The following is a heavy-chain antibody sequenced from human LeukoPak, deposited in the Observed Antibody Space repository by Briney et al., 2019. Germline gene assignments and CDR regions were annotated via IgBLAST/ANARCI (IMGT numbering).Heavy chain of an antibody. J-gene: IGHJ6*02. Sequence: GGSLRLSCAASGFTFSSYWMSWVRQAPGKGLEWVANIKQVGSEKYYVDSVKGRFTISRDNAKNSLYLQMNSLRAEDTAVYYCARDWKADYYYYGMDVWGQGTTVTVSS. V-gene: IGHV3-7*01. CDR2: IKQVGSEK. CDR1: GFTFSSYW. D-gene: IGHD1-1*01. CDR3: ARDWKADYYYYGMDV.